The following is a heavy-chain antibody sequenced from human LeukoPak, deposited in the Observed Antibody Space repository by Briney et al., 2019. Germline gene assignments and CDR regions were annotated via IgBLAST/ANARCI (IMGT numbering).Heavy chain of an antibody. J-gene: IGHJ4*02. CDR1: GYTFTGYY. CDR2: INPNSGGT. Sequence: AASVKVSCKASGYTFTGYYMHWVRQAPGQGLEWMGWINPNSGGTNYAQKFQGRVTMTRDTSISTAYMELSRLRSDDTAVYYCARDPPRPVPRGFEYWGQGTLVTVSS. CDR3: ARDPPRPVPRGFEY. V-gene: IGHV1-2*02.